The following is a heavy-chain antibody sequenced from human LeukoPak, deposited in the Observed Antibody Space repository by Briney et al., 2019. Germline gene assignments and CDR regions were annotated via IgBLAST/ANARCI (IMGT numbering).Heavy chain of an antibody. CDR1: GFTFSSYG. CDR3: AKDRAIPYRSGGSCYSLAYYFDY. D-gene: IGHD2-15*01. Sequence: GGSPRLSCAASGFTFSSYGMHWVRQAPGRGLEWVAVIWYDGSNKYYADSVKGRFTISRDNSKNTLYLQMNSLRAEDTAVYYCAKDRAIPYRSGGSCYSLAYYFDYWGQGTLVTVSS. J-gene: IGHJ4*02. CDR2: IWYDGSNK. V-gene: IGHV3-33*06.